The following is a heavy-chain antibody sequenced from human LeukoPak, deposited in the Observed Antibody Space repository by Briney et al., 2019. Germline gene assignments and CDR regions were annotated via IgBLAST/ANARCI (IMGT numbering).Heavy chain of an antibody. J-gene: IGHJ4*02. CDR1: GFTFSAYA. CDR2: MSGSGGMT. V-gene: IGHV3-23*01. Sequence: GGSLRLSCAVSGFTFSAYAMSWVRQAPGKGLEWVSAMSGSGGMTYYADSVKGRFSISRDNSKNTLHLQMNSLRAEGTAVYYCAKGAMPYYDGSGYNYFDYWGQGTPVTVSS. CDR3: AKGAMPYYDGSGYNYFDY. D-gene: IGHD3-22*01.